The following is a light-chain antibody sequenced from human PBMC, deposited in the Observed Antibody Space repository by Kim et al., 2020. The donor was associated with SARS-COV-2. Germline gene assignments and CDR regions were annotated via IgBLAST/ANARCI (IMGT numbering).Light chain of an antibody. CDR2: GAS. CDR3: QQYNYWPPDT. J-gene: IGKJ2*01. V-gene: IGKV3-15*01. Sequence: EIVMTQSPATLSVSPGERATLSCRASQSVRNDLAWYQQKPGQDPRLLIYGASMRATGIPARFSGSGSGTEFTLTINSLQSEDFAVYYCQQYNYWPPDTFGQGTKLEI. CDR1: QSVRND.